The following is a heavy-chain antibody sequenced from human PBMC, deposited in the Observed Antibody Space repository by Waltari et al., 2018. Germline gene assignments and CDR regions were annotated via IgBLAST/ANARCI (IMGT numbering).Heavy chain of an antibody. V-gene: IGHV3-20*01. CDR1: GFTFDDYG. CDR3: ARDKWGPDY. D-gene: IGHD7-27*01. CDR2: ISWNGAST. J-gene: IGHJ4*02. Sequence: EVLLVESGGAVVRPGGSLRLSCAAFGFTFDDYGMVWVRQAPGKGLEWVSGISWNGASTDYADSVKGRFTISRDKAKNSLYLQMNSLIAEDTALYHCARDKWGPDYWGQGTLVTVSS.